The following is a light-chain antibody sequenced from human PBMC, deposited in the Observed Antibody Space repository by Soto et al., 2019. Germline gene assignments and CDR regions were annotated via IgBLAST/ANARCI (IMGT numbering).Light chain of an antibody. J-gene: IGLJ2*01. CDR1: SRHSTYI. CDR3: ETWDSSTHKV. Sequence: QSVLTQSSSASASLGSSVKLTCTLSSRHSTYIIAWHQQQPGKAPRYLMRVERSGSYSKGSAIPDRFSGSSSGADRYLTSSNLQSEDEADYYCETWDSSTHKVFGGGTKLTVL. V-gene: IGLV4-60*03. CDR2: VERSGSY.